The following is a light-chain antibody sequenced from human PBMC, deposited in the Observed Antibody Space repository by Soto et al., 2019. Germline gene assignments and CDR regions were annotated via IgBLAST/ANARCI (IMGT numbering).Light chain of an antibody. J-gene: IGKJ1*01. V-gene: IGKV1-39*01. CDR2: LAS. CDR3: HQSYRCPKT. Sequence: DIQITQSTSTVSASVGDRVTITCRASQSISRYLSWYQQKPGKAPKLLIYLASSLQSGVPSRFSGSGSGTEFTLTIISLQPEDFATYYCHQSYRCPKTFGRGTKVDIK. CDR1: QSISRY.